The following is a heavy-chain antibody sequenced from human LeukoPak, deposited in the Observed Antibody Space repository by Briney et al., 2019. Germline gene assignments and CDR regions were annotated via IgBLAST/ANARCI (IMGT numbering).Heavy chain of an antibody. V-gene: IGHV4-34*01. Sequence: SENLSLTCAVYGGSISGFYYTWIRQPPGKGLEWIGEIDHSGDTNYNPSLKSRATISIDTSKSQVFLKVTSVTAADAALYYCARGSPFQEWGQGTLVTVSS. CDR1: GGSISGFY. J-gene: IGHJ4*02. CDR3: ARGSPFQE. CDR2: IDHSGDT.